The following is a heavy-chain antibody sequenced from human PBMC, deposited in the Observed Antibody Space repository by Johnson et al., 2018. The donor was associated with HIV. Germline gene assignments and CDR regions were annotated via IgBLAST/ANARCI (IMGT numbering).Heavy chain of an antibody. Sequence: VQLVESGGGVVQPGGSLRLSCAASGLTFSTYWMHWVRQTPGKGLVWVSRISSDGSSTTYAVSVRGRFTISRDNSKNTLFLQMNYLRAEDTAVYYCAKDVAYYYGSGSRDAFDIWGQGTMVTVSS. CDR3: AKDVAYYYGSGSRDAFDI. CDR1: GLTFSTYW. J-gene: IGHJ3*02. CDR2: ISSDGSST. V-gene: IGHV3-74*01. D-gene: IGHD3-10*01.